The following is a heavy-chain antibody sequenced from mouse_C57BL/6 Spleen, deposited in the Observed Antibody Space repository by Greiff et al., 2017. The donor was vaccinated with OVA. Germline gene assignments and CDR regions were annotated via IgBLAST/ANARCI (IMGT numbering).Heavy chain of an antibody. Sequence: VQLKESGAELVRPGASVKLSCTASGFNIKDDYMHWVKQRPEQGLEWIGWIDPENGDTEYASKFQGKATITADTSSNTAYLQLSSLTSEDTAVYYCTFITTVVVPYFDVWGTGTTVTVSS. J-gene: IGHJ1*03. CDR3: TFITTVVVPYFDV. CDR1: GFNIKDDY. D-gene: IGHD1-1*01. V-gene: IGHV14-4*01. CDR2: IDPENGDT.